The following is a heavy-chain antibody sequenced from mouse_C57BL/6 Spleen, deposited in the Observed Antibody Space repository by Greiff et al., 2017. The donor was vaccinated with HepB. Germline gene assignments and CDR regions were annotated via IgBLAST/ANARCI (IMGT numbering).Heavy chain of an antibody. D-gene: IGHD1-1*01. J-gene: IGHJ3*01. CDR2: IDPENGDT. V-gene: IGHV14-4*01. Sequence: EVKLQQSGAELVRPGASVKLSCTASGFNIKDDYMHWVKQRPEQGLEWIGWIDPENGDTEYASKFQGKATITADTSSNTAYLQLSSLTSEDTAVYYCTPYYYGTPFAYWGQGTLVTVSA. CDR1: GFNIKDDY. CDR3: TPYYYGTPFAY.